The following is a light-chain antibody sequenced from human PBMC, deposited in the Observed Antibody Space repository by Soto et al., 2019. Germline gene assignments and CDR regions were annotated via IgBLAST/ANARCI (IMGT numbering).Light chain of an antibody. Sequence: PGERATLSCRASQSVSSYLAWYQQKPGQAPRLLIYDASNRATGIPARFSGSGSGTDFTLTISSLEPEDFAVYYCXXXXXXPPGLTFGGGTKVEIK. CDR1: QSVSSY. J-gene: IGKJ4*01. V-gene: IGKV3-11*01. CDR3: XXXXXXPPGLT. CDR2: DAS.